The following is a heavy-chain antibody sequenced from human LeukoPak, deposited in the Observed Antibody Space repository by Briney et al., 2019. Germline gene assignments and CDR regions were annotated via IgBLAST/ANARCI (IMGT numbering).Heavy chain of an antibody. Sequence: GGSLRLSCAASGFTFSSYAMHWVRRAPGKGLEWVAVISYDESNKYYADSAKGRFTISRDNSKNTLYLQMNSLRAEDTAVYYCARAGYNWNYSSWFDPWGQGTLVTVSS. CDR1: GFTFSSYA. CDR3: ARAGYNWNYSSWFDP. V-gene: IGHV3-30*01. CDR2: ISYDESNK. D-gene: IGHD1-7*01. J-gene: IGHJ5*02.